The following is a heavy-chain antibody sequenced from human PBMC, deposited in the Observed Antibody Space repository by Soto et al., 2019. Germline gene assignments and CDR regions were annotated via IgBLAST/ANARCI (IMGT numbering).Heavy chain of an antibody. CDR3: ARSSTRANYFDY. Sequence: SETLSLTCTVSGGSISSGGYYWSWIRQHPGKGLEWIGYIYYSGSTYYNPSLKSRVTISVDTSKNQFSLKLNSVTAADTAVYYCARSSTRANYFDYWGQGTLVTVSS. V-gene: IGHV4-31*03. CDR2: IYYSGST. J-gene: IGHJ4*02. CDR1: GGSISSGGYY. D-gene: IGHD2-2*01.